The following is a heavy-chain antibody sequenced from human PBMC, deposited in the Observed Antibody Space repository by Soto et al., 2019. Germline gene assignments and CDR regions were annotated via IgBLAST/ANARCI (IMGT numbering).Heavy chain of an antibody. D-gene: IGHD1-1*01. V-gene: IGHV3-74*01. CDR1: GFTFTSHW. CDR3: ARGGKERFRGSGMDV. J-gene: IGHJ6*02. Sequence: EVQLVESGGGLVQPGGSLRLSCAASGFTFTSHWMHWVRQAPGKGPVWVSRINGDGSSISYADSVKGRFNISRDNAKNTLYLQMNSLRAGDTAVYYCARGGKERFRGSGMDVWGQGTTVTVS. CDR2: INGDGSSI.